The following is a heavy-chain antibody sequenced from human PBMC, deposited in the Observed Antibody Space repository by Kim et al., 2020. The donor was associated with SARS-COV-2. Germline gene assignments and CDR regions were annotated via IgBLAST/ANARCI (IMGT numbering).Heavy chain of an antibody. CDR2: IRSDGRGR. CDR3: PRDPMTRGSY. Sequence: GGSLRLSCAASGISFSTYWMHWLRQVPGKGLVWVSRIRSDGRGRDYADSVKGRFTISRDNANNTLYSQLNSLTAEDTAVYYCPRDPMTRGSYWPQGILVT. J-gene: IGHJ4*02. V-gene: IGHV3-74*01. D-gene: IGHD6-25*01. CDR1: GISFSTYW.